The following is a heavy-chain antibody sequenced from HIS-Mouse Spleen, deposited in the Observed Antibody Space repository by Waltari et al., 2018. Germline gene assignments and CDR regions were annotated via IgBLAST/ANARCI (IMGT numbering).Heavy chain of an antibody. J-gene: IGHJ2*01. D-gene: IGHD1-26*01. Sequence: QVQLVQSGAEVKKPGSSVKTSCKAAGGTFSSYAISWMRQAPGQGLEGGGGIITICGKANCAQKLQGRVTITADESTSTAYMELSSLSSEDTAVYYCARDSGSYSFWYFDLWGRGTLVTVSS. CDR3: ARDSGSYSFWYFDL. V-gene: IGHV1-69*01. CDR2: IITICGKA. CDR1: GGTFSSYA.